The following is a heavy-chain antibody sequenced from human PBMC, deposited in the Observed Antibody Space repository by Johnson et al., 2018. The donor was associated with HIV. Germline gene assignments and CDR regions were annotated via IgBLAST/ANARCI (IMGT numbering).Heavy chain of an antibody. CDR2: IKWKGGRT. D-gene: IGHD1-1*01. V-gene: IGHV3-20*04. CDR1: GFTFDDYA. CDR3: ARVNSAAAFDI. Sequence: VQLVESGGGLVQPGRSLRLSCAASGFTFDDYAMHWVRQAPGKGLEWVSAIKWKGGRTDYADSGKGRFTISRENAKKALYLQMNSLRAEDTALYYCARVNSAAAFDIWGQGTMVTVSS. J-gene: IGHJ3*02.